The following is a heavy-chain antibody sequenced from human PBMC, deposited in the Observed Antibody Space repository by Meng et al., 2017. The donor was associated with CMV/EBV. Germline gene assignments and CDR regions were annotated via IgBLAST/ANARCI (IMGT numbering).Heavy chain of an antibody. D-gene: IGHD3-10*01. CDR1: GFTFRNYW. CDR3: ARGAGGFDY. Sequence: GGSLRLSCVASGFTFRNYWMHWVRQSPGKGLVWVSHILNDGSGTGYADSVKGRFTISRDNAKNTLYLQMDGLRVEDTAVYYCARGAGGFDYWGQGTRVTVSS. CDR2: ILNDGSGT. J-gene: IGHJ4*02. V-gene: IGHV3-74*01.